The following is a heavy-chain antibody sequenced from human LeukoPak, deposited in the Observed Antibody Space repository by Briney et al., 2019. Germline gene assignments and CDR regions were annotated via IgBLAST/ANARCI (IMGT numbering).Heavy chain of an antibody. CDR3: ARESQAGMGFDP. CDR2: MNPNSGNT. Sequence: ASVKVSCKASGYTFTSYDINWVRQATGQGLEWMGWMNPNSGNTGYAQKFQGRVTMTRNTSISTAYMELSSLRSEDTAVYYCARESQAGMGFDPWGQGTLVTVSS. D-gene: IGHD3-10*01. CDR1: GYTFTSYD. J-gene: IGHJ5*02. V-gene: IGHV1-8*01.